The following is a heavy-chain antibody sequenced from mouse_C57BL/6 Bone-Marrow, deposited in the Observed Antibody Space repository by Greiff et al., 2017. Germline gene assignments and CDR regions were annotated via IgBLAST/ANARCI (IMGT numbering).Heavy chain of an antibody. CDR2: INPSSGYT. CDR1: GYTFTSYW. V-gene: IGHV1-7*01. D-gene: IGHD1-1*02. J-gene: IGHJ3*01. Sequence: VKLQESGAELAKPGASVKLSCKASGYTFTSYWMHWVKQRPGQGLEWIGYINPSSGYTKYNQKFKDKATLPADKSSSTAYMQLSSLTYEDSAVDYCARIRGSPAWFAYWGQGTLVTVSA. CDR3: ARIRGSPAWFAY.